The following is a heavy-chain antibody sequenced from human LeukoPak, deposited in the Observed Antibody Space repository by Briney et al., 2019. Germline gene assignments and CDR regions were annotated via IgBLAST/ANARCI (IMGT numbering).Heavy chain of an antibody. CDR3: SRGAGARLRLEY. CDR2: INPNSGDT. D-gene: IGHD7-27*01. CDR1: GYTFTGYY. V-gene: IGHV1-2*02. Sequence: ASVTVSFKASGYTFTGYYIHWVRQAPGQGLECMGWINPNSGDTSYAQKFQERVTITRDTPISTAYMELNSLRSGDTAVYYCSRGAGARLRLEYWGQGTLVTVSS. J-gene: IGHJ4*02.